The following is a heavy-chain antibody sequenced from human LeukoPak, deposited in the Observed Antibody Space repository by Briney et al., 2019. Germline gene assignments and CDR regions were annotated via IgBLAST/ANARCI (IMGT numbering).Heavy chain of an antibody. D-gene: IGHD6-13*01. CDR1: GYSISSGYY. V-gene: IGHV4-38-2*02. J-gene: IGHJ4*02. Sequence: KPSETLSLTCAVSGYSISSGYYWGWIRQPPGKGLEWIGSIYHSGSAYYNLSLKSRVTISVDTSKNQFSLKLSSVTAADTAVYYCARDVGIAAAYDYWGQGTLVTVSS. CDR2: IYHSGSA. CDR3: ARDVGIAAAYDY.